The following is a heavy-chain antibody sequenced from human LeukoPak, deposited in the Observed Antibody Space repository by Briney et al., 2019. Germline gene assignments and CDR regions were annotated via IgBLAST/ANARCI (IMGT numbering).Heavy chain of an antibody. J-gene: IGHJ4*02. CDR1: GFTFSSYG. CDR2: IRYDGSNK. V-gene: IGHV3-30*02. CDR3: ARVLGGSSLGSYDY. Sequence: GGSLRLSCAASGFTFSSYGMHWVRQAPGKGLEWVAFIRYDGSNKYYADSVKGRFTISRDNSKNTLYLQMNSLRAEDTAVYYCARVLGGSSLGSYDYWGQGTLVTVSS. D-gene: IGHD1-26*01.